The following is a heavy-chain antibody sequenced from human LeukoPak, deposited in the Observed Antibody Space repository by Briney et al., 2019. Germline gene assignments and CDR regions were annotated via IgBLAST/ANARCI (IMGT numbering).Heavy chain of an antibody. CDR2: VYYSGGT. J-gene: IGHJ5*02. CDR1: RYSITSAYY. V-gene: IGHV4-38-2*02. Sequence: TSETLSLTCIVSRYSITSAYYWGWIRQPPGKGLEWIGSVYYSGGTYYNPSLKSRVTISRDTSKNQFSLKVNPVTVADRAVYYCARGLHKTVHDVGWGNWFDPWGQGTLVTVSS. D-gene: IGHD3-16*01. CDR3: ARGLHKTVHDVGWGNWFDP.